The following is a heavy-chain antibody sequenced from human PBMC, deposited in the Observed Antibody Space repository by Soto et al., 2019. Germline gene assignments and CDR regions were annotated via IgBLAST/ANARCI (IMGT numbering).Heavy chain of an antibody. Sequence: QVQLQQWGAGLLKPSETLSLTCAVYGGSFSGYYWSWIRQPPGKGLEWIGEINHSGSTNYNPSLKSRVTISVDTSKNQFSLKLSSVTAADTAVYYCARSNEFDYWGQGTLVTVSS. CDR1: GGSFSGYY. V-gene: IGHV4-34*01. CDR3: ARSNEFDY. D-gene: IGHD1-1*01. J-gene: IGHJ4*02. CDR2: INHSGST.